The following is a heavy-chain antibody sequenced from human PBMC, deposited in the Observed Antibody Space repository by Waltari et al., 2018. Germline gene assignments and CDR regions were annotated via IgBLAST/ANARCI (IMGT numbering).Heavy chain of an antibody. D-gene: IGHD3-3*01. J-gene: IGHJ6*02. CDR2: INHSGRT. Sequence: QVQLQQWGAGLLKPSETLSLPCAVYGGSFSGYYWSWIRHPPGQGLEWIGEINHSGRTNYNPSLKSRVTISVDTSKNQFSLKLSSVTAADTAVYYCARVSDDFWSGYSYYYGMDVWGQGTTVTVSS. V-gene: IGHV4-34*01. CDR1: GGSFSGYY. CDR3: ARVSDDFWSGYSYYYGMDV.